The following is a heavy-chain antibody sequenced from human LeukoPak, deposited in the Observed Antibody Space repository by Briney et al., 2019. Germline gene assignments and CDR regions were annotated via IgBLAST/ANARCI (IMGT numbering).Heavy chain of an antibody. V-gene: IGHV1-46*01. J-gene: IGHJ6*03. CDR3: ARDRADTNTRYCSGGSCSSYYYYYYMDV. CDR1: GYTFTSYY. Sequence: ASVKVSCKASGYTFTSYYMHWVRQAPGQGLEWMGIINPSGGSTSYAQKFQGRVTMTRDTSTSTVYMELSSLRSEDTAMYYCARDRADTNTRYCSGGSCSSYYYYYYMDVWGKGTTVTISS. CDR2: INPSGGST. D-gene: IGHD2-15*01.